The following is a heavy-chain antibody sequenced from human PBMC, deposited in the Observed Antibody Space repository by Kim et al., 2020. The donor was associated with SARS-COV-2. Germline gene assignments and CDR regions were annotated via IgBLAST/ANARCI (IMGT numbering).Heavy chain of an antibody. V-gene: IGHV5-51*01. D-gene: IGHD6-13*01. CDR3: ARTTASGGTWFDP. J-gene: IGHJ5*02. Sequence: RYSPSFQGQVTLSADKSISTAYLQWSSLKASDTAMYYCARTTASGGTWFDPWGQGTLVTVSS.